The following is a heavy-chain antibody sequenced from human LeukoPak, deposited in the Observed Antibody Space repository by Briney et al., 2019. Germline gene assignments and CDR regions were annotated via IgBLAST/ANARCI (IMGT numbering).Heavy chain of an antibody. CDR2: IYYSGST. Sequence: SETLSLTCTVSGGSISSGGYYWSWIRQHPGEGLEWIGYIYYSGSTYYNPSLKSRLTISVDTSKTQFSLKLSSVTAADTAVYYCARGAGYSSGWPSYYFDYWGQGTLVTVSS. J-gene: IGHJ4*02. V-gene: IGHV4-31*03. CDR3: ARGAGYSSGWPSYYFDY. D-gene: IGHD6-19*01. CDR1: GGSISSGGYY.